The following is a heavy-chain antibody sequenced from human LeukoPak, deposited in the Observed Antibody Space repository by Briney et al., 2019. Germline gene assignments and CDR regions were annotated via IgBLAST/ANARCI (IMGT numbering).Heavy chain of an antibody. D-gene: IGHD3-16*02. CDR3: ARVMITFGGVIVIPIVVKAGGMDV. CDR1: GYTFTGYY. V-gene: IGHV1-2*02. Sequence: GASVKVSCKASGYTFTGYYMHWVRQAPGQGLEWMGWINPNSGGTNYAQKFQGRVTMTRDTSISTAYMELSRLRSDDTAVYYCARVMITFGGVIVIPIVVKAGGMDVWGQGTTVTVSS. J-gene: IGHJ6*02. CDR2: INPNSGGT.